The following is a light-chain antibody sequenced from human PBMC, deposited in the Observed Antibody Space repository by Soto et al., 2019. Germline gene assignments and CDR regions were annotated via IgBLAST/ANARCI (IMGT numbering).Light chain of an antibody. CDR2: GAS. V-gene: IGKV3-20*01. J-gene: IGKJ2*01. CDR1: QSVSSSY. CDR3: QQYASSYT. Sequence: EIVLTQSPGTLSLSPGERATLSCRASQSVSSSYLAWYQQKPGQAPRLLIYGASSRATGIPDRFSGSWSGTDFTLTISRLEPEDFAVYYCQQYASSYTFGHGTKLEIK.